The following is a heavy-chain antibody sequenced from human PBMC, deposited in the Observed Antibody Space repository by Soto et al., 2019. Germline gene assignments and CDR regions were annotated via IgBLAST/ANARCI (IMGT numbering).Heavy chain of an antibody. Sequence: QVQLVQSGAEVKKPGSSVKVSCKASGGTFNYYTFSWVRQAPGQGLEWMGRIVPTLGIGQVAQKFQGRVTITADKSTSTAYMEVTSLRSEDTALYYCARGMVVVAARESGAFDIWGQGTMVSVSS. CDR2: IVPTLGIG. CDR1: GGTFNYYT. V-gene: IGHV1-69*02. D-gene: IGHD2-15*01. CDR3: ARGMVVVAARESGAFDI. J-gene: IGHJ3*02.